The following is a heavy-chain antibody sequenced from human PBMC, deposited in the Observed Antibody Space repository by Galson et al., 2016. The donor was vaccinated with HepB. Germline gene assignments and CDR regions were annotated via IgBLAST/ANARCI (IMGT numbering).Heavy chain of an antibody. J-gene: IGHJ4*02. Sequence: SLRLSCAASGFTFDDYAMHWVRQVPGKGLEWVSLITADGGSTYYADSVKGRFTMSRDNSKNSLYLQMNSLRTEDNALYYCAKVKGDTAMAHWGQGTLVTVSS. CDR2: ITADGGST. D-gene: IGHD5-18*01. V-gene: IGHV3-43*02. CDR1: GFTFDDYA. CDR3: AKVKGDTAMAH.